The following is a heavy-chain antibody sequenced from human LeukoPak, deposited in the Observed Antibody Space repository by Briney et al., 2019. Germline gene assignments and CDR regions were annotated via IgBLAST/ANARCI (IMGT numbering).Heavy chain of an antibody. D-gene: IGHD5-12*01. Sequence: SETLSLTCSVSGGSINSSSHYWGWIRQPPGKGLGWIASIYYNGTTYYNPSLKSRVTISVDMSKNQFSLKLSSVTAADTALYYCARARRGYVRLDYWGQGTLVTVSS. J-gene: IGHJ4*02. V-gene: IGHV4-39*01. CDR3: ARARRGYVRLDY. CDR2: IYYNGTT. CDR1: GGSINSSSHY.